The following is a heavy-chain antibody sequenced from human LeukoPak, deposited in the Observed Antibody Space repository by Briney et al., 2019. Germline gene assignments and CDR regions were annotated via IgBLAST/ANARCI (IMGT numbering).Heavy chain of an antibody. CDR3: ARGGYSINSLDY. CDR2: INAGNGNT. D-gene: IGHD4-11*01. CDR1: GYTFTTYT. Sequence: GASVKVSCKASGYTFTTYTFHWVRQAPGQSLDWMGWINAGNGNTKYSQKFQGRVTITRDTSATIAYMELSSLRSEDTAVYYCARGGYSINSLDYWGQGTLVTVSS. V-gene: IGHV1-3*01. J-gene: IGHJ4*02.